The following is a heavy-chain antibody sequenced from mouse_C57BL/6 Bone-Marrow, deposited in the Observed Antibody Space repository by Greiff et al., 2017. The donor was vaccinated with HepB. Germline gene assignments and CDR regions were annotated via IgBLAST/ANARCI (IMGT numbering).Heavy chain of an antibody. J-gene: IGHJ3*01. D-gene: IGHD2-10*02. Sequence: EVQLQQSGPELVKPGASVKMSCKASGYTFTSYVMHWVKQKPGKGLEWIGYIYPYNDGTKYNEKFKGKATLTSDKSSSTAYMELSSRTSEDSAVYHRMGYGNYGFAYWGQGTLVTVSA. CDR3: MGYGNYGFAY. V-gene: IGHV1-14*01. CDR1: GYTFTSYV. CDR2: IYPYNDGT.